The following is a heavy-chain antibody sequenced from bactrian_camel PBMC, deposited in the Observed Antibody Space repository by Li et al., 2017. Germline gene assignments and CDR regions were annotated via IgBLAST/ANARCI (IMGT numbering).Heavy chain of an antibody. D-gene: IGHD1*01. Sequence: VQLVESGGGSVQAGGSLRLTCTLTYRPACMAWFRQVPGKEREGVGSIYTSGGNTYYTDSVKGRFTISRDNAKDTLYLQMDSLKPEDTAMYYCAADFWKKRLPTGSESWNPPFIGQGTQVTVS. CDR1: LTYRPAC. J-gene: IGHJ4*01. V-gene: IGHV3-2*01. CDR2: IYTSGGNT.